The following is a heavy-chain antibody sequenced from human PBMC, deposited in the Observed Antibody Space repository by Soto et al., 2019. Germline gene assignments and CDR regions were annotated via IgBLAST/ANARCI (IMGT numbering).Heavy chain of an antibody. J-gene: IGHJ2*01. CDR2: ISNDGSSE. D-gene: IGHD5-18*01. V-gene: IGHV3-30-3*01. CDR3: VRDSGANYGTFWYFDL. CDR1: GFSFNFYA. Sequence: ESVGGVVQPGRSLRISCAATGFSFNFYAMYWVRQAPGKGLEWVAMISNDGSSENYADSVRGRFIISRDNSKKTLFLQMNSLRPEDTATYYCVRDSGANYGTFWYFDLWGRGTLVTVSS.